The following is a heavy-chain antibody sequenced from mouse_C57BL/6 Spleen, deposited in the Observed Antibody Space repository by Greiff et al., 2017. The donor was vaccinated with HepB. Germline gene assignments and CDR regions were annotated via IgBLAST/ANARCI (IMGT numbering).Heavy chain of an antibody. J-gene: IGHJ3*01. D-gene: IGHD2-13*01. CDR2: IDPENGDT. V-gene: IGHV14-4*01. CDR3: TTSSSGDWFAY. CDR1: GFNIKDDY. Sequence: VQLQQSGAELVRPGASVKLSCTASGFNIKDDYMHWVKQRPEQGLEWIGWIDPENGDTEYASKFQGKATITADTSSNTAYLQLSSLTSEDTAVYYCTTSSSGDWFAYWGQGTLVAVSA.